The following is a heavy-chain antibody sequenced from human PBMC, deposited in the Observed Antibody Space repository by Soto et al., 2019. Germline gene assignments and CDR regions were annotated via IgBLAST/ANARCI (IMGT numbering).Heavy chain of an antibody. CDR3: ARAPLHPDY. V-gene: IGHV4-34*01. J-gene: IGHJ4*02. CDR2: INHSGRT. CDR1: GGSFSGYY. D-gene: IGHD4-4*01. Sequence: PSETLSLTCAVYGGSFSGYYWSWIRQPPGKGLEWIGEINHSGRTNYNPSLKSRVTISVDTSKNQFSLKLSSVTAADTAVYYCARAPLHPDYWGQGTLVTVSS.